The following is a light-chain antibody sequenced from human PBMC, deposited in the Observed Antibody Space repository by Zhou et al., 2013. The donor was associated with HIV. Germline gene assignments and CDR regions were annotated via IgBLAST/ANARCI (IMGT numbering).Light chain of an antibody. CDR2: DAS. Sequence: EIVLTQSPATLSLSPGERATLSCRASQSVSSYLAWYQQKPGQAPRLLIYDASNRATGIPARFSGSGSGTDFTLTISSLEPEDFAVYYCQHYVSSPRITFGPGTKVDIK. CDR3: QHYVSSPRIT. V-gene: IGKV3-11*01. CDR1: QSVSSY. J-gene: IGKJ3*01.